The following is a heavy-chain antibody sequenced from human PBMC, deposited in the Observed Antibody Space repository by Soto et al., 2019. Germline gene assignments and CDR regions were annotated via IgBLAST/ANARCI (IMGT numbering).Heavy chain of an antibody. CDR3: ARGVTVFGLVSRFWFDP. J-gene: IGHJ5*02. V-gene: IGHV4-30-4*01. D-gene: IGHD3-3*01. CDR2: IYNSGIT. Sequence: PSETLSLTCTVSGGSISSGDYSWSWVRQSPGKGLEGIGHIYNSGITYYNPSLKSRVVISIDTSRNQFSLRLNSLTAADRAVYFCARGVTVFGLVSRFWFDPWGQATVVTVSS. CDR1: GGSISSGDYS.